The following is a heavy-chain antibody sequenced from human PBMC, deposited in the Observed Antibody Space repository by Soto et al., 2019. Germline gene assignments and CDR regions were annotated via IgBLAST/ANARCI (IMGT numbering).Heavy chain of an antibody. CDR3: ARAAYYYDRSGYYYLEY. V-gene: IGHV1-46*01. J-gene: IGHJ4*02. CDR1: GYTFTKYY. Sequence: ASVKVSCKASGYTFTKYYLHWVRQAPGHGLEWVGIIGPSSGDTTNAQSFQGRLILTRDTSTSTVYLELSSLTSDDTAVYYCARAAYYYDRSGYYYLEYWGQGTQVTVSS. D-gene: IGHD3-22*01. CDR2: IGPSSGDT.